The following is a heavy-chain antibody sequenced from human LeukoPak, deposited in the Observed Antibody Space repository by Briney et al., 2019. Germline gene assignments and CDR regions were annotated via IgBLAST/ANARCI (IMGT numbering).Heavy chain of an antibody. CDR2: ITGDGSST. CDR1: GFTFSGNW. CDR3: ARGPSIAARYDAFDI. D-gene: IGHD6-6*01. V-gene: IGHV3-74*01. J-gene: IGHJ3*02. Sequence: GGSLRLSCAASGFTFSGNWMHWVRQPPGKGLVWVSRITGDGSSTTYADSVKGRFTISRDNAKNSLYLQVISLRAEDTAVYYCARGPSIAARYDAFDIWGQGTMVTVSS.